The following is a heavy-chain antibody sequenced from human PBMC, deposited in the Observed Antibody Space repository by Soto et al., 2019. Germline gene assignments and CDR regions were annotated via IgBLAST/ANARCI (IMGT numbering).Heavy chain of an antibody. D-gene: IGHD3-9*01. J-gene: IGHJ4*02. CDR1: GFTFSSYA. CDR3: AKDPQLLRYFDWSRLSFDY. Sequence: SGGSLRLSCAASGFTFSSYAMSWVRQAPGKGLEWVSAISGSGGSTYYAGSVKGRFTISRDNSKNTLYLQMNSLRAEDTAVYYCAKDPQLLRYFDWSRLSFDYWGQGTLVTVSS. V-gene: IGHV3-23*01. CDR2: ISGSGGST.